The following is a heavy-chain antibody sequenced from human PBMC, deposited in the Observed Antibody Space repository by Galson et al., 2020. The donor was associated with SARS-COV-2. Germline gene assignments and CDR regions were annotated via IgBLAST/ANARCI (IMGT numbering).Heavy chain of an antibody. V-gene: IGHV3-48*01. Sequence: GESLKISCAASGFTFSTSYMSWVRQAPGKGLEWLSYIGGSSDDIKYADSVKGRFTISRDNAKNLLYLQMNSLRGEDTAVYYCAGWYFRFWGQGTLVTVSS. J-gene: IGHJ1*01. CDR1: GFTFSTSY. D-gene: IGHD6-19*01. CDR2: IGGSSDDI. CDR3: AGWYFRF.